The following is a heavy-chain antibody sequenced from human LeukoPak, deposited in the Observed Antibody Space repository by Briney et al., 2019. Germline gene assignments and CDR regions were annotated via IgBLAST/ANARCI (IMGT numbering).Heavy chain of an antibody. CDR3: AKAPTRYCSSTSCYTLEFTP. V-gene: IGHV3-11*01. D-gene: IGHD2-2*02. CDR1: GFTFSDYY. Sequence: GGSLRLSCAASGFTFSDYYMSWIRQAPGKGLEWVSYISSSGINIYYADSVKGRFTISRDNAKNSLYLQMNSLRAEDTAVYYCAKAPTRYCSSTSCYTLEFTPWGQGTLVTVSS. J-gene: IGHJ5*02. CDR2: ISSSGINI.